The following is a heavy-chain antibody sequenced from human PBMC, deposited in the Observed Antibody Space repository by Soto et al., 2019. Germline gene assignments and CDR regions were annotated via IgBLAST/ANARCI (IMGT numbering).Heavy chain of an antibody. Sequence: SETLSLSWAVSGASISCAHWWILVRQPPGKGLEWIGEIYHSASTNYNPSLQSRVTVSIDKSKNQFSLSLSSVTAADMSIYYCASHLGDTRGPFDFWGQGILVTVSS. CDR1: GASISCAHW. CDR3: ASHLGDTRGPFDF. J-gene: IGHJ4*02. D-gene: IGHD1-26*01. CDR2: IYHSAST. V-gene: IGHV4-4*02.